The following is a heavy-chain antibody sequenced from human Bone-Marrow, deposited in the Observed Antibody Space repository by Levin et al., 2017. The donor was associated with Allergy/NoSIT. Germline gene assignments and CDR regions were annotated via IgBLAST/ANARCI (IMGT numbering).Heavy chain of an antibody. CDR3: ARASMTTVTTGIYYYYYMDV. CDR2: ISYDGSNK. CDR1: GFTFSSYA. J-gene: IGHJ6*03. Sequence: GESLKISCAASGFTFSSYAMHWVRQAPGKGLEWVAVISYDGSNKYYADSVKGRFTISRDNSKNTLYLQMNSLRAEDTAVYYCARASMTTVTTGIYYYYYMDVWGKGTTVTVSS. V-gene: IGHV3-30-3*01. D-gene: IGHD4-17*01.